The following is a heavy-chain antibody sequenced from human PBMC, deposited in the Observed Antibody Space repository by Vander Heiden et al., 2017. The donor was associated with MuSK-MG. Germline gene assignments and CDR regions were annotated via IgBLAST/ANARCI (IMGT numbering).Heavy chain of an antibody. D-gene: IGHD2-2*01. Sequence: QLQLQGSSPGLVKPSEPLSLTCTASGGPISSSSYYWGWIRQPPGKGLEWIGIIYYRGSTYYNPSLKSRVTISVDTSKNQFSLKLSSVTAADTAVYYCARGVPAATFDYWGQGTLVTVSS. CDR3: ARGVPAATFDY. J-gene: IGHJ4*02. CDR2: IYYRGST. CDR1: GGPISSSSYY. V-gene: IGHV4-39*01.